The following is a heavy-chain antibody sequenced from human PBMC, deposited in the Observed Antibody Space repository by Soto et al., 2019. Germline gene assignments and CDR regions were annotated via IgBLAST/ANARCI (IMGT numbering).Heavy chain of an antibody. CDR1: NCSISNGVSY. V-gene: IGHV4-39*01. J-gene: IGHJ4*02. CDR3: APEKWIFGVLVHPYYFDY. Sequence: PSETLSLTCSVSNCSISNGVSYVGWGRQPPGKVLEWIGNAYQRWSTYYNPALKSRVTISVGTSKNPFYLNLSSLPAAAPAVYLCAPEKWIFGVLVHPYYFDYRGQGTLVTVSS. D-gene: IGHD3-3*01. CDR2: AYQRWST.